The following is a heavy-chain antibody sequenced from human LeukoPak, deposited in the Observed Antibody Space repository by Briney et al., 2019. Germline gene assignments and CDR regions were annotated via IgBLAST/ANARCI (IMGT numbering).Heavy chain of an antibody. CDR3: ARVSSYGSGSIYSTFYYGMDV. V-gene: IGHV6-1*01. D-gene: IGHD3-10*01. CDR2: TYYRSKLYN. Sequence: SQTLSLTCAISGDSVSSNSAAWNWIRQSPSRGLEWLGRTYYRSKLYNDYAVSVKSRITINPDTSQNQFSLQLNSVTPEDTAVYYCARVSSYGSGSIYSTFYYGMDVWGKGTTVTVSS. CDR1: GDSVSSNSAA. J-gene: IGHJ6*04.